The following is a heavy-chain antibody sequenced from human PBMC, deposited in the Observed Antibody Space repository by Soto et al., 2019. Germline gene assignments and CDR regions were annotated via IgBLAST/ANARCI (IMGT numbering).Heavy chain of an antibody. Sequence: GGSLRLSCAASGFTFSSYGMHWVRQAPGKGLEWVAVISYDGSNKYYADSVKGRFTISRDNSKNTLYLQMNSLRAEDTAVYYCAKGEQGGGYSGYDSYYYYGMDVWGQGTTVTVSS. CDR3: AKGEQGGGYSGYDSYYYYGMDV. CDR1: GFTFSSYG. V-gene: IGHV3-30*18. D-gene: IGHD5-12*01. CDR2: ISYDGSNK. J-gene: IGHJ6*02.